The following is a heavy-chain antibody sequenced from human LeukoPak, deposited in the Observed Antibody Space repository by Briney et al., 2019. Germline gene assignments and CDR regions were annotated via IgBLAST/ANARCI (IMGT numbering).Heavy chain of an antibody. D-gene: IGHD6-19*01. CDR1: GGTFSSYA. CDR2: IIPIFGTA. V-gene: IGHV1-69*13. CDR3: ARDVAAVAGHLFDY. J-gene: IGHJ4*02. Sequence: SVKVSCKASGGTFSSYAISWVRQAPGQGLEWMGGIIPIFGTANYAQKFQGRVTTTADESTSTAYMELSSLRSEDTAVYYCARDVAAVAGHLFDYWGQGTLVTVSS.